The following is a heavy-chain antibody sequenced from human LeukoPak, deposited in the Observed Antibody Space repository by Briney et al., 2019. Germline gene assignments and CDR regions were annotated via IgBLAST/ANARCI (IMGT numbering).Heavy chain of an antibody. D-gene: IGHD2-2*01. CDR2: IYTSGST. J-gene: IGHJ6*03. CDR3: ARVRVVPAAPLYYYYYMDV. CDR1: GGSISSYY. Sequence: SETLSLTCTVSGGSISSYYWSWIRQPAGKGLEWIGRIYTSGSTNYNPSLKSQVTMSVDTSKNQFSLKLSSVTAADTAVYYCARVRVVPAAPLYYYYYMDVWGKGTTVTVSS. V-gene: IGHV4-4*07.